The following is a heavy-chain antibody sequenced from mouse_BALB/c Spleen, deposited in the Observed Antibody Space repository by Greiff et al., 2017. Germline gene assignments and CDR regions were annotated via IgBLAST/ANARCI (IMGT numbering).Heavy chain of an antibody. Sequence: EVKLVESGGDLVKPGGSLKLSCAASGFTFSSYGMSWVRQTPDKRLEWVATISSGGSYTYYPDSVKGRFTISRDNAKNNLYLQMSSLKSEDTAMYYCARGTTVVGGLDYWGQGTTLTVSS. D-gene: IGHD1-1*01. CDR1: GFTFSSYG. V-gene: IGHV5-6*01. J-gene: IGHJ2*01. CDR2: ISSGGSYT. CDR3: ARGTTVVGGLDY.